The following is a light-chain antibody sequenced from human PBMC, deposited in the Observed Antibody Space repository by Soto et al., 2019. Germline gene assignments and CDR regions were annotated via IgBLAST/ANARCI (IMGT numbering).Light chain of an antibody. Sequence: EIVMTQSPATLSVSPGERASVSCRASQSVSSNLAWYQQKPGQAPRLLIFGVSTRATGIPASFSGSGSGTEFTLTISSLQSEDSAVYYCQQYNDWPYTFGQGTKVDI. CDR3: QQYNDWPYT. CDR1: QSVSSN. J-gene: IGKJ2*01. CDR2: GVS. V-gene: IGKV3-15*01.